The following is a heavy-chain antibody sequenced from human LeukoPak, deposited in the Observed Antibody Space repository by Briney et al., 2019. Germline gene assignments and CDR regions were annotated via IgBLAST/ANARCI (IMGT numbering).Heavy chain of an antibody. CDR3: ARLASRGFEP. Sequence: GGSLRLSCAASGFTFSRSWMTWARQAPGKGLEWVANINENGSERKYVDSVKGRFTISRDNTKNSVYLQMDNLRVEDTGVYNCARLASRGFEPWGQGTLVTVSS. CDR2: INENGSER. CDR1: GFTFSRSW. V-gene: IGHV3-7*01. D-gene: IGHD3-10*01. J-gene: IGHJ5*02.